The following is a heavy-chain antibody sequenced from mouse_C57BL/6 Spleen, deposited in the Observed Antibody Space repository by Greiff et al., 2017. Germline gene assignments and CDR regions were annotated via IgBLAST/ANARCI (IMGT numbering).Heavy chain of an antibody. V-gene: IGHV1-76*01. D-gene: IGHD2-2*01. CDR2: IYPGSGNT. CDR1: GYTFTDYY. J-gene: IGHJ2*01. CDR3: AREGLVYYFDY. Sequence: QFQLQQSGAELVRPGASVKLSCKASGYTFTDYYINWVKQRPGQGLEWIARIYPGSGNTYYNEKFKGKATLTAEKSSSTAYMQLSSLTSEDSAVYFCAREGLVYYFDYWGQGTTLTVSS.